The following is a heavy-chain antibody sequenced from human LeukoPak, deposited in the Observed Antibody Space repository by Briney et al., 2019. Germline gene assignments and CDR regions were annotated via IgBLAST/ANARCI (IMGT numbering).Heavy chain of an antibody. CDR1: GGSISSGGYS. V-gene: IGHV4-30-2*01. CDR3: ARHRIVVDPYFDY. J-gene: IGHJ4*02. Sequence: PSETLSLTCAVSGGSISSGGYSWGWIRQPPGKGLEWIGYIYHSGSTYYNPSLKSRVTISVDRSKNQFSLKLSSVTAADTAVYYCARHRIVVDPYFDYWGQGTLVTVSS. CDR2: IYHSGST. D-gene: IGHD3-22*01.